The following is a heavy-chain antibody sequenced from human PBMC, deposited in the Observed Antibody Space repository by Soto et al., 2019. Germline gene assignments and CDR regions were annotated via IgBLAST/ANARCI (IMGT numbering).Heavy chain of an antibody. D-gene: IGHD5-12*01. CDR3: ARGWLRDPWMY. J-gene: IGHJ4*02. CDR2: ISASSTYI. CDR1: GFIFSSYT. Sequence: EVQLVESGGGLVKPGGSLRLSCAASGFIFSSYTMNWVRQAPGKGLEWVSSISASSTYIYYADSLKGRFTISRDNAYNSLYLQMNSLVAADTAVYYCARGWLRDPWMYWGQGTLVTVSS. V-gene: IGHV3-21*01.